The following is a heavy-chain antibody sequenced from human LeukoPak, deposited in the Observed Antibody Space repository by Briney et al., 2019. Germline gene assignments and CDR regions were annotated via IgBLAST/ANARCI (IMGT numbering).Heavy chain of an antibody. CDR3: ARDQMTDMVLGIFDY. Sequence: SGPTLVNPTQTLTLTCSFSGFSLTNYGMCVSWIRQSPGKPLEWLARIDWDGDEWFTTSLKTRLSISKDTSKNQVVLTMTNMDPADTATYYCARDQMTDMVLGIFDYWGQGTLVTVYS. V-gene: IGHV2-70*11. D-gene: IGHD5-18*01. J-gene: IGHJ4*02. CDR2: IDWDGDE. CDR1: GFSLTNYGMC.